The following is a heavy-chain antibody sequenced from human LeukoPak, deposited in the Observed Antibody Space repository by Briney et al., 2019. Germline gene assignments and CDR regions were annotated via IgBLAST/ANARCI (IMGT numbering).Heavy chain of an antibody. CDR2: ISHDGSNK. Sequence: PGGSLRLSCAASGFTFSSYAMHWVRQAPGKGLEWEAVISHDGSNKYYADSVKGRFTISRDNSKNTLYLQMNSLRAEDTAVYYCARDRSGITMIVVVPARREDAFDIWGQGTMVTVSS. J-gene: IGHJ3*02. D-gene: IGHD3-22*01. CDR1: GFTFSSYA. V-gene: IGHV3-30*04. CDR3: ARDRSGITMIVVVPARREDAFDI.